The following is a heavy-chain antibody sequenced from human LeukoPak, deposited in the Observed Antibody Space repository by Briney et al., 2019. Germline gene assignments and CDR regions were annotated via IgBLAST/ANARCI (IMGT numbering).Heavy chain of an antibody. CDR2: ISPYDGDT. Sequence: ASVKVSCKASGYTFAIYGISWVRQAPGQGLECMAWISPYDGDTNYAQNFEGRITMTTETSTSTAYMELRSLRSDDTVIYYCARDYCTRGGDCYKEDLFDPWGQGTLVTVSS. CDR3: ARDYCTRGGDCYKEDLFDP. CDR1: GYTFAIYG. D-gene: IGHD2-21*02. V-gene: IGHV1-18*01. J-gene: IGHJ5*02.